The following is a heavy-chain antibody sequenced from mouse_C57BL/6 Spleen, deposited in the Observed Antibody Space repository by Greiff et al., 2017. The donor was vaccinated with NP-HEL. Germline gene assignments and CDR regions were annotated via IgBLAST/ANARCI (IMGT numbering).Heavy chain of an antibody. CDR3: ARSGYGNPGRFAY. CDR2: IDPSDSYT. Sequence: QVQLQQPGAELVKPGASVKLSCKASGYTFTSYWMQWVKQRPGQGLEWIGEIDPSDSYTNYNQKFKGKATLTVDTSSSTAYMQLSSLTSEDSAVYYCARSGYGNPGRFAYWGQGTLVTVSA. D-gene: IGHD2-1*01. CDR1: GYTFTSYW. J-gene: IGHJ3*01. V-gene: IGHV1-50*01.